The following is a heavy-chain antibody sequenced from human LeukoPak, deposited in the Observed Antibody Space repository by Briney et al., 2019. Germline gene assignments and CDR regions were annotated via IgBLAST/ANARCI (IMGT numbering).Heavy chain of an antibody. V-gene: IGHV3-23*01. J-gene: IGHJ4*02. Sequence: GGSLRLSCAASGFTFSSYAMTWVRQAPGKGLEWVSVISGSGDSTYYADSVKGRFTISRDDSKNSLYLQMNSLRAEDTAVYYCARDFPGDSSSWYPVDYWGQGTLVTVSS. CDR3: ARDFPGDSSSWYPVDY. CDR1: GFTFSSYA. CDR2: ISGSGDST. D-gene: IGHD6-13*01.